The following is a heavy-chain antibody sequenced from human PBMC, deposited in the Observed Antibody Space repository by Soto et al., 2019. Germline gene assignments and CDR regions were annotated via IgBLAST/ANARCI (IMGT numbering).Heavy chain of an antibody. V-gene: IGHV3-23*01. CDR2: ISVSGGST. D-gene: IGHD6-19*01. CDR1: EFSFSSYA. Sequence: EVQLLESGGGLVQPGGSLRLSCAASEFSFSSYAVGWVRQAPGKGLEWVSTISVSGGSTYYADSVKGRFTISRDNSKNTLYLQMNSLRAEDTAVYYCARHSSGWYGDYFDYWGQGTLVTVSS. J-gene: IGHJ4*02. CDR3: ARHSSGWYGDYFDY.